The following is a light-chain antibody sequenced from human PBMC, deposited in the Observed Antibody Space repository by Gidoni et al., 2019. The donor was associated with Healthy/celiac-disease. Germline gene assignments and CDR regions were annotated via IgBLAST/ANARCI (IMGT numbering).Light chain of an antibody. CDR3: QQYGSSPYT. J-gene: IGKJ2*01. Sequence: ESVLTQSPGTLSLAPGERATLSCRASQSVSSSYLAWYQQKPGQPPRLLIYGASSRATGIPDRFSGSGSGTDFTLTISRLEPEDFAVYYCQQYGSSPYTFGQGTKLEIK. V-gene: IGKV3-20*01. CDR2: GAS. CDR1: QSVSSSY.